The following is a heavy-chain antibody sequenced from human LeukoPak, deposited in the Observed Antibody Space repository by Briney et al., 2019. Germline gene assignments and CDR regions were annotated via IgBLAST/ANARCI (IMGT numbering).Heavy chain of an antibody. V-gene: IGHV4-39*07. D-gene: IGHD3-10*01. CDR3: AGGGDITMVRGVINWFDP. J-gene: IGHJ5*02. CDR1: GGSISSSSHY. CDR2: IYYSGST. Sequence: PSETLSLTCTVSGGSISSSSHYWGWIRQPPGKGLEWIGSIYYSGSTYYNPPLKSRVTISVDTSKNQFSLKLSSVTAADTAVYYCAGGGDITMVRGVINWFDPWGQGTLVTVSS.